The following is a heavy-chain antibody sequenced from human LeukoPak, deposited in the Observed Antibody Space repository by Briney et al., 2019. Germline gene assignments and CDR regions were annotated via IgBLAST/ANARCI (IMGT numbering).Heavy chain of an antibody. J-gene: IGHJ5*02. CDR1: GFTFSNYP. Sequence: PGGSLRLSCAASGFTFSNYPMHWVRQAPGKGLEWVAVISYDGSNKYYADSVKGRFTISRDNSENTLSLQMNSLRAEDTAVYYCATDRSGYYQHNWFDPWGQGTLVTVSS. V-gene: IGHV3-30-3*01. CDR2: ISYDGSNK. CDR3: ATDRSGYYQHNWFDP. D-gene: IGHD3-3*01.